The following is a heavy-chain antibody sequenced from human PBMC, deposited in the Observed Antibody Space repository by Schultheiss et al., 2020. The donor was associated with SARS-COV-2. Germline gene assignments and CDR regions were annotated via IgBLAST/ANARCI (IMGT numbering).Heavy chain of an antibody. CDR2: IYYSGST. V-gene: IGHV4-30-4*01. J-gene: IGHJ6*02. Sequence: LRLSCAVSGGSISSSNWWSWIRQPPGKGLEWIGYIYYSGSTYYNPSLKSRVTISVDTSKNQFSLKLSSVTAADTAVYYCARDILDYGDYVTPPRGMDVWGQGTTVTVSS. CDR1: GGSISSSNW. D-gene: IGHD4-17*01. CDR3: ARDILDYGDYVTPPRGMDV.